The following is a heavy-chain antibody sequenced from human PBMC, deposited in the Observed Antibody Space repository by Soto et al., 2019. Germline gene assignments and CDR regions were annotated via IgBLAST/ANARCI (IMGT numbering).Heavy chain of an antibody. Sequence: QVQLVQSGAEVKKPGASVKVSCKASGYTFTSYAMHWVRQAPGQRLEWMGWINAGNGNTKYSQKFQGRVTITRDTSASTAYMELSRLRSEDTAVYYCARDIDEDYYGSGSYLYYWGQGTLVTVSS. D-gene: IGHD3-10*01. CDR2: INAGNGNT. J-gene: IGHJ4*02. V-gene: IGHV1-3*01. CDR1: GYTFTSYA. CDR3: ARDIDEDYYGSGSYLYY.